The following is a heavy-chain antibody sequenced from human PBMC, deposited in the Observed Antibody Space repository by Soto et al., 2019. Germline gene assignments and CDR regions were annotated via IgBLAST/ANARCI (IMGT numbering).Heavy chain of an antibody. Sequence: QVQLQESGPGLVKPSETLSLTCTVSGGSVSSGSYYWSWIRQPPGKGLEWIGYIYYSGSTTYNPSLKSRVTISVATSKNPFSLKLSYVAAADTAVYYCAGGVGYGGWGQGSLVTVSS. CDR3: AGGVGYGG. V-gene: IGHV4-61*01. D-gene: IGHD5-18*01. J-gene: IGHJ4*02. CDR1: GGSVSSGSYY. CDR2: IYYSGST.